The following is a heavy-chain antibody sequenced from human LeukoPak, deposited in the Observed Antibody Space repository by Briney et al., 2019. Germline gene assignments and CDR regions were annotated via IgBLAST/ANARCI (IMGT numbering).Heavy chain of an antibody. CDR3: ARGLTDSSGYYGSD. J-gene: IGHJ4*02. D-gene: IGHD3-22*01. CDR1: GGPISSGDYY. Sequence: SETLSLTCTVSGGPISSGDYYWSWIRQPPGKGLEWIGYIYYSGSTYYNPSLKSRVTISVDTSKNQFSLKLSSVTAADTAVYYCARGLTDSSGYYGSDWGQGTLVTVSS. CDR2: IYYSGST. V-gene: IGHV4-30-4*01.